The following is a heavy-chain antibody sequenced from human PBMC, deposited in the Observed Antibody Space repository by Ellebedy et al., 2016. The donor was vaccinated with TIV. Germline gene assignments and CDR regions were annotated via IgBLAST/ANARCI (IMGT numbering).Heavy chain of an antibody. CDR1: GFTFSSYA. Sequence: PGGSLRLSCAASGFTFSSYAMSWVRQAPGKGLEWVSAISGSGGSTYYADSVKGRFTISRDNSKNTLYLQMNSLRAEDTAVYYCAKGGLPRLRFLEWLFGYYYYYGMDVWGQGTTVTVSS. V-gene: IGHV3-23*01. CDR2: ISGSGGST. CDR3: AKGGLPRLRFLEWLFGYYYYYGMDV. J-gene: IGHJ6*02. D-gene: IGHD3-3*01.